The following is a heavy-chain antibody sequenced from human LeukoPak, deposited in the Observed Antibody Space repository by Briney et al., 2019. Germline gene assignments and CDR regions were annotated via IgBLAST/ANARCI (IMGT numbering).Heavy chain of an antibody. J-gene: IGHJ4*02. Sequence: GGSLRLSCAASGFTFSSYAMSWVRQAPGKGLEWVSAISGSGGSTYYADPVKGRFTISRDNSKNTLYLQMNSLRAEDTALYYCARPQWLVQGKYFDYWGQGTLVTVSS. D-gene: IGHD6-19*01. CDR1: GFTFSSYA. CDR2: ISGSGGST. CDR3: ARPQWLVQGKYFDY. V-gene: IGHV3-23*01.